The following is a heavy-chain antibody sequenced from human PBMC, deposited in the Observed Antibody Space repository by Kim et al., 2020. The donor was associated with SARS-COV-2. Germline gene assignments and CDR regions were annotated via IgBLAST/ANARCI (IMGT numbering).Heavy chain of an antibody. CDR1: GFTFSSYG. D-gene: IGHD1-26*01. Sequence: GGSLRLSCAASGFTFSSYGMHWVRQAPGKGLEWVAVIWYDGSNKYYADSVKGRFTISRDNSKNTLYLQMNSLRAEDTAVYYCARDQWGGSYYPSYYYYGMDVWGQGTTVTVSS. CDR2: IWYDGSNK. CDR3: ARDQWGGSYYPSYYYYGMDV. J-gene: IGHJ6*02. V-gene: IGHV3-33*01.